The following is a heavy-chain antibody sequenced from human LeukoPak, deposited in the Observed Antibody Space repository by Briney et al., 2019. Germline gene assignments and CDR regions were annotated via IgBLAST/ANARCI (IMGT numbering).Heavy chain of an antibody. CDR1: GLTFSSYA. CDR2: ISGSGGST. CDR3: AKRGPEYSSADY. V-gene: IGHV3-23*01. Sequence: GGSLRLSCAASGLTFSSYAMSWVRQAPGKGLEWVSAISGSGGSTYYADSVKGRFTISRYNSKNTLYLQMNSLRAEDTAVYYCAKRGPEYSSADYWGQGTLVTVSS. J-gene: IGHJ4*02. D-gene: IGHD6-6*01.